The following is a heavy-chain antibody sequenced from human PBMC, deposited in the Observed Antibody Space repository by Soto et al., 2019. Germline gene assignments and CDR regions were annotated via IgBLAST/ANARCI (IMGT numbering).Heavy chain of an antibody. J-gene: IGHJ5*02. D-gene: IGHD1-26*01. CDR2: ISYDGSNK. V-gene: IGHV3-30*18. CDR1: GFTFSSYG. Sequence: QVQLVESGGGVVQPGRSLRLSCAASGFTFSSYGMHWVRQAPCKGLEWVAVISYDGSNKYYADSVKGRFTISRDNSKNTLYLQMNSLRAEDTAVYYCAKDGGSYWFDPWGQGTLVTVSS. CDR3: AKDGGSYWFDP.